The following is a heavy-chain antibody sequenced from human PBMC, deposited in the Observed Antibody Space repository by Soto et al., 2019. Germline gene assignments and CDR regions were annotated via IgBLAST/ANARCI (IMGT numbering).Heavy chain of an antibody. V-gene: IGHV5-10-1*01. CDR1: GYSFTSYW. CDR2: IDPSDSYT. CDR3: ATMSSIDYGGASSGSYPHDY. J-gene: IGHJ4*02. Sequence: EVQLVQSGAEVKKPGESLRISCKGSGYSFTSYWISWVRQMPGKGLEWMGRIDPSDSYTNYSPSFQGHVTISADKSISTAYLQWSSLKASDTAMYYCATMSSIDYGGASSGSYPHDYWGQGTLVTVSS. D-gene: IGHD4-17*01.